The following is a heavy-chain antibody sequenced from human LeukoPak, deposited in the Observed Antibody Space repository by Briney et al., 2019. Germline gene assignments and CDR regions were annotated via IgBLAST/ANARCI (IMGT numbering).Heavy chain of an antibody. D-gene: IGHD1/OR15-1a*01. Sequence: GGSLRLSCAASGFTFSSYSMNWVRQAPGKGLEWVSYISSSSSTIYYADSVKGRFTISRDNAKNSLYLHMNSLGAEDTAVYYCARENSAYPPWYFDSWGQGILVTVSS. CDR2: ISSSSSTI. J-gene: IGHJ4*02. V-gene: IGHV3-48*01. CDR1: GFTFSSYS. CDR3: ARENSAYPPWYFDS.